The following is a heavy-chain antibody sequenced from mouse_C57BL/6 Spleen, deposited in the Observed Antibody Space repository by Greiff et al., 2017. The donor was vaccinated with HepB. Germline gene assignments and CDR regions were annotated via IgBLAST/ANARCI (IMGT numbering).Heavy chain of an antibody. CDR3: ARDYGLDY. D-gene: IGHD1-1*02. Sequence: DVKLVESEGGLVQPGRSMKLSCTASGFTFSDYYMAWVRQVPEKGLEWVANINYDGSSTYYLDSLKSRFIISRDNAKNILYLQMSSLKSEDTATYYCARDYGLDYWGQGTTLTVSS. CDR1: GFTFSDYY. CDR2: INYDGSST. J-gene: IGHJ2*01. V-gene: IGHV5-16*01.